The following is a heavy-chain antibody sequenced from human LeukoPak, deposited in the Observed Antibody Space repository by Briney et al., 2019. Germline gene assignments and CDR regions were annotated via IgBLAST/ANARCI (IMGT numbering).Heavy chain of an antibody. Sequence: YWIGWVRQMPGKGLEWMGIIYPGDSDTRYSPSFQGQVTISADKSISTAYLQWSSLKASDTAMYYCARAGSSGWSDPYYFDYWGQGSLVTVSS. CDR3: ARAGSSGWSDPYYFDY. V-gene: IGHV5-51*01. CDR2: IYPGDSDT. J-gene: IGHJ4*02. D-gene: IGHD6-19*01. CDR1: YW.